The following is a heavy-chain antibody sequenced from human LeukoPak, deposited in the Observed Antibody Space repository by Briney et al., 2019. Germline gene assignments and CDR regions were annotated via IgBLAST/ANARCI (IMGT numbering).Heavy chain of an antibody. CDR1: GGSTNNYY. Sequence: PSETLSLTCTVSGGSTNNYYWSWIRQPLGKGLEWIGYIYYRGSTNYNPSLKSRVTFSVDTSKNQLSLKLNSVTAADTAVYYCARGGDYGDLRYFDYWGQGTLVTVSS. J-gene: IGHJ4*02. CDR3: ARGGDYGDLRYFDY. V-gene: IGHV4-59*01. D-gene: IGHD4-17*01. CDR2: IYYRGST.